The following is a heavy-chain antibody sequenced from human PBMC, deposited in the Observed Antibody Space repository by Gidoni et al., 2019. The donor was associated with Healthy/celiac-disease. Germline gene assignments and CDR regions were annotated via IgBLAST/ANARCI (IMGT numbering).Heavy chain of an antibody. J-gene: IGHJ5*02. CDR3: ARGGRLWFGELLRRNWFDP. CDR1: GGSFSGSY. D-gene: IGHD3-10*01. Sequence: QVQLQQWGAGLLKPSETLSLTCAVYGGSFSGSYWSWIRQPPGKGLDWIGEINHSGSTNYNPSLKSRVTISVDTSKNQFSLKLSSVTAADTAVYYCARGGRLWFGELLRRNWFDPWGQGTLVTVSS. CDR2: INHSGST. V-gene: IGHV4-34*01.